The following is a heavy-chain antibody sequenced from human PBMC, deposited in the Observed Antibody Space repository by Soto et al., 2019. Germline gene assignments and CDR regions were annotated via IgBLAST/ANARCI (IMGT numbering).Heavy chain of an antibody. CDR3: ARRYGGGFDF. CDR1: GGSMSSYY. Sequence: QVQLLESGPGLVKPSETLSLTCTVSGGSMSSYYWSWIRQPPGKGLEWIGYIYSSGSTNYNPSLKRRVTISVDTSKNQFSLKLSSVTAADTAVYYCARRYGGGFDFWGQGTLVTVSS. CDR2: IYSSGST. D-gene: IGHD3-10*01. J-gene: IGHJ4*02. V-gene: IGHV4-59*08.